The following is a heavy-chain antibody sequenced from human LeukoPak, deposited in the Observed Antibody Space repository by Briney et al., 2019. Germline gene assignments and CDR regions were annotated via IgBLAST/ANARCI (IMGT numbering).Heavy chain of an antibody. Sequence: GGSLRLSCAASGFTVSSNYMSWVRQAPGKGPECVSVIYRGGSTYYADSVKDRFTISRDNSRNTVYLQMNSLRVEDTAVYYCARDQSMIVPQGAFDIWGQGTMVTVSS. V-gene: IGHV3-66*01. CDR1: GFTVSSNY. CDR2: IYRGGST. CDR3: ARDQSMIVPQGAFDI. J-gene: IGHJ3*02. D-gene: IGHD3-22*01.